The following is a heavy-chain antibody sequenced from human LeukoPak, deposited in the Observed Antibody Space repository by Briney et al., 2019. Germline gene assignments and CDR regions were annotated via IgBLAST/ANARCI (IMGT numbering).Heavy chain of an antibody. CDR1: GGTFSSYA. Sequence: SVKVSCKASGGTFSSYAISWVRQAPGQGLEWMGRIIPILGIANYAQKFQGRVTITADKSTSTAYMELSSLRSEDTAVYYCARDTLDYGDYSTGIWGQGTLVTVSS. CDR2: IIPILGIA. V-gene: IGHV1-69*04. D-gene: IGHD4-17*01. J-gene: IGHJ4*02. CDR3: ARDTLDYGDYSTGI.